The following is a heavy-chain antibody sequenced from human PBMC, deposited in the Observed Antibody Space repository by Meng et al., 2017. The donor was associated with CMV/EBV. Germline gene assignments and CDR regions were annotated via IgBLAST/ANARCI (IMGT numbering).Heavy chain of an antibody. V-gene: IGHV4-4*07. J-gene: IGHJ5*02. CDR2: IYTSGST. D-gene: IGHD2-15*01. Sequence: VHLMASGPGLVKPSESLSLTCTVSGGSISSYYWSCLRQPAGKGLEWIGRIYTSGSTNYNPSLKSRVTMSVDTSKNQFSLKLSSVTAADTAVYYCARSMVVAGDWFDPWGQGTLVTVSS. CDR1: GGSISSYY. CDR3: ARSMVVAGDWFDP.